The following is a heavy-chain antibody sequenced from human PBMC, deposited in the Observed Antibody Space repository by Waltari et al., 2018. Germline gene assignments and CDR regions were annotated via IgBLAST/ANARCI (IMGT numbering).Heavy chain of an antibody. CDR1: GFTFVYSA. J-gene: IGHJ4*02. CDR2: ISWNSGSI. D-gene: IGHD3-22*01. Sequence: EVQLVESGGGLVQPGRSLRLSCAASGFTFVYSALHWVRQAPGKGLEWVSGISWNSGSIGYADSVKGRFTISRDNAKNSLYLQMNSLRAEDTALYYCAKGRYYYDSSGQASSFDYWGQGTLVTVSS. CDR3: AKGRYYYDSSGQASSFDY. V-gene: IGHV3-9*01.